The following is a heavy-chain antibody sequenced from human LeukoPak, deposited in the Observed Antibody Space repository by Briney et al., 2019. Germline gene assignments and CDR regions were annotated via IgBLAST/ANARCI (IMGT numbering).Heavy chain of an antibody. CDR3: ASARGYSYGYFDY. Sequence: SETLSLTCAVYGASFSGYYWSWIRQPPGKGLEWIGEINHSGSTNYNPSLKSRVTISVDTSKNQFSLKLSSVTAADTAVYYCASARGYSYGYFDYWGQGTLVTVSS. J-gene: IGHJ4*02. CDR1: GASFSGYY. D-gene: IGHD5-18*01. V-gene: IGHV4-34*01. CDR2: INHSGST.